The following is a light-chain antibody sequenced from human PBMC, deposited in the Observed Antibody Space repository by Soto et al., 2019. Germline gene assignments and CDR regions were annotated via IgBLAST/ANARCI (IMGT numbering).Light chain of an antibody. V-gene: IGKV1-6*02. Sequence: AIQMTQSPSSLAGSVGDRLTITCRASQDSGNDLGWYQQKPGKAPKLLIYAASSLQSGVSSRFSGSESGTEFTLTISSLQSEDFATYYCLQVFNFPRAFGQGTKVDIK. CDR2: AAS. CDR3: LQVFNFPRA. J-gene: IGKJ1*01. CDR1: QDSGND.